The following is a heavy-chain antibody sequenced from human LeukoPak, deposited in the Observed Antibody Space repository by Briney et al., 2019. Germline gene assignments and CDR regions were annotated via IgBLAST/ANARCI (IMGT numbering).Heavy chain of an antibody. CDR3: AKAWAAAGTFAS. J-gene: IGHJ4*02. CDR1: GFTFSSYA. D-gene: IGHD6-13*01. Sequence: GGSLRLSCAASGFTFSSYAMSWVRQAPGKGLEWVSVIYSAGSTYYADSVKGRFTISRDTSKNTLYLQMNSLRAEDTAVYYCAKAWAAAGTFASWGQGTLVTVSS. CDR2: IYSAGST. V-gene: IGHV3-23*03.